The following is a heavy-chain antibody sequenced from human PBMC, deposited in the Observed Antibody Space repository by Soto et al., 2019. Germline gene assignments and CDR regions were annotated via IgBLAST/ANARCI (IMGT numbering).Heavy chain of an antibody. CDR3: ARGPASTHYDILTGYYIHRGSPADY. D-gene: IGHD3-9*01. CDR2: IDPNSGGT. J-gene: IGHJ4*02. CDR1: GYTFTGYY. Sequence: ASVKVSCKASGYTFTGYYMHWVRQAPGQGXEWMGWIDPNSGGTNYAQKFQGWVTMTRDTSISTAYMELSRLRSDDTAVYYCARGPASTHYDILTGYYIHRGSPADYWGQGTLVTVSS. V-gene: IGHV1-2*04.